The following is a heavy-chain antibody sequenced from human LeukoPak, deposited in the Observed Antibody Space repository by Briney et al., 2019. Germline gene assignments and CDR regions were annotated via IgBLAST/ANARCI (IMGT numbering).Heavy chain of an antibody. CDR2: INPNSGGT. D-gene: IGHD3-10*01. CDR1: GYTFTGYY. Sequence: ASVKVSCKASGYTFTGYYMHWVRQAPGQGLKWMGWINPNSGGTNYAQKFQGWVTMPRDTSISTAYMELSRLRSDDTAVYYCARDGYYGSGSYDHWGQGTLVTVSS. J-gene: IGHJ4*02. CDR3: ARDGYYGSGSYDH. V-gene: IGHV1-2*04.